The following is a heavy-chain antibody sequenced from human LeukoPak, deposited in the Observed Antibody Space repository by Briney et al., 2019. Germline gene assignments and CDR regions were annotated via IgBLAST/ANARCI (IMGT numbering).Heavy chain of an antibody. J-gene: IGHJ4*02. CDR1: GFTFSDYD. D-gene: IGHD1-1*01. CDR3: ARVAKERVGGVYYFDY. CDR2: IGTAGDT. Sequence: GGSLRLSCAASGFTFSDYDMHWVRQATGKGLEWLSAIGTAGDTYYTGSVKGRFTISRENAKNSLYLQMNSLRAGDTAVYYCARVAKERVGGVYYFDYWGQGTLVTVSS. V-gene: IGHV3-13*01.